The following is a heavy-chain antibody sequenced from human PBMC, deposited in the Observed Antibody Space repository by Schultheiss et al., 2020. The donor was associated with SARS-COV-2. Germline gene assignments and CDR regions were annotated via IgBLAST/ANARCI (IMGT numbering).Heavy chain of an antibody. Sequence: SETLSLTCTVSGGSVSSGYYWGWIRQPPGKGLEWIGYIYYSGSTNYNPSLKSRVTISVDTSKNQFSLKLSSVTAADTAVYYCAREGYYDSSGYYPNWFDPWGQGTLVTVSS. D-gene: IGHD3-22*01. CDR1: GGSVSSGYY. CDR2: IYYSGST. CDR3: AREGYYDSSGYYPNWFDP. V-gene: IGHV4-61*01. J-gene: IGHJ5*02.